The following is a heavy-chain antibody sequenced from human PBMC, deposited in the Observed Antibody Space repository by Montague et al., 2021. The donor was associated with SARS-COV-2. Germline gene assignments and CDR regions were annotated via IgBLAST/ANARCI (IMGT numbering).Heavy chain of an antibody. CDR1: GGSISSTSYY. CDR2: ISYSGST. J-gene: IGHJ3*02. CDR3: ARHITGSGNAFDI. D-gene: IGHD3-10*01. V-gene: IGHV4-39*01. Sequence: SETLSLTCTVSGGSISSTSYYWGWIRQPPGKGLEWIGSISYSGSTYYKSSLKSRVTISVDTSKNQFSLRLSSVTAADTAVYYCARHITGSGNAFDIWGQGTMVTVFS.